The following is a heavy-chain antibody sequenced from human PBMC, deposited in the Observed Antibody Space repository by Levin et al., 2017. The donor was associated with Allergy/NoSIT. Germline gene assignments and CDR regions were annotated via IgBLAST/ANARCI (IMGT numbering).Heavy chain of an antibody. J-gene: IGHJ6*02. Sequence: ASVKVSCKASGYTFTSYDINWVRQATGQGLEWMGRMNPNSGNTGYAQKFQGRVTMTRNTSISTAYMELSSLRSEDTAVYYCARGGIAARPDYYYGMDVWGQGTTVTVSS. V-gene: IGHV1-8*01. CDR1: GYTFTSYD. CDR3: ARGGIAARPDYYYGMDV. D-gene: IGHD6-6*01. CDR2: MNPNSGNT.